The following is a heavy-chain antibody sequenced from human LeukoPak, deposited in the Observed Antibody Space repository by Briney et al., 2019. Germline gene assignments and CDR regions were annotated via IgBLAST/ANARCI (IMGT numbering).Heavy chain of an antibody. J-gene: IGHJ4*02. CDR2: IYISGST. CDR1: GGSISSYY. V-gene: IGHV4-4*07. Sequence: SETLSLSCTVSGGSISSYYWSWIRQPAGKGLEWIGRIYISGSTNYNPSLKSRVTMSVDTSKNQFSLKLSSVTAADTAVYYCARDRGTWNDDGFDYWGQGTLVTVSS. D-gene: IGHD1-1*01. CDR3: ARDRGTWNDDGFDY.